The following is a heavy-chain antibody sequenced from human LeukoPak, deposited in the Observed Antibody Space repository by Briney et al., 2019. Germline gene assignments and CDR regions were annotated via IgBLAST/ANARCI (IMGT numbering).Heavy chain of an antibody. CDR2: IVIGSGNT. V-gene: IGHV1-58*01. Sequence: GASVKVSCKASGFTFTSSAVQWVRQARGQRLEWIGWIVIGSGNTNYAQKFQERVTITRDMSTSTAYMELSSLRSEDTAVYYCAADSGSGWYGMDVWGKGTTVTVSS. CDR1: GFTFTSSA. J-gene: IGHJ6*04. CDR3: AADSGSGWYGMDV. D-gene: IGHD6-19*01.